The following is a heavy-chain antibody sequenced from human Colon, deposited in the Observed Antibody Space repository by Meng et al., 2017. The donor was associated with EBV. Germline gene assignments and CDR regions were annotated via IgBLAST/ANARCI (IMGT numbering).Heavy chain of an antibody. J-gene: IGHJ4*02. CDR2: IYHYGGT. V-gene: IGHV4-4*02. Sequence: QLQLQEAGPGLVKPSGTLSLTCAVSGGPITERNSGSWVRQPPGKGLEWIGEIYHYGGTNYNPSLKSRVTISVDKSKNQISLKLTSVTAADTAVYYCARWAFIDSYGFDHWGQGTLVTVSS. CDR3: ARWAFIDSYGFDH. D-gene: IGHD5-18*01. CDR1: GGPITERNS.